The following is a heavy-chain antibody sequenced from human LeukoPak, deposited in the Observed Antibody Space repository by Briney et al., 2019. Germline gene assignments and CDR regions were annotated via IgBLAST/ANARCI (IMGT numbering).Heavy chain of an antibody. CDR3: ARGMTTGPDP. V-gene: IGHV4-59*08. CDR2: IYYRGGA. Sequence: SETLSLTCTASGGSISSYSWSWIRQPPGKGPEWIGYIYYRGGASYNPSLKGRLTISVDTSKNQFSLNLSSVTAADTAVYYCARGMTTGPDPWGQGTLVTVSS. D-gene: IGHD4-17*01. J-gene: IGHJ5*02. CDR1: GGSISSYS.